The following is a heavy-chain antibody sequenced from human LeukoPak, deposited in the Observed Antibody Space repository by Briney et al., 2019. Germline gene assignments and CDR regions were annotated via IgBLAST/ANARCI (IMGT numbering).Heavy chain of an antibody. CDR1: GGSISSSSYY. CDR3: ASSAPYYDFWSGYYHRIEIFDY. J-gene: IGHJ4*02. Sequence: SETLSLTCTVSGGSISSSSYYWGWIRQPPGKGLERIGSIYYSGSTYYNPSLKSRVTISVDTSKNQFSLKLSSVTAADTAVYYCASSAPYYDFWSGYYHRIEIFDYWGQGTLVTVSS. CDR2: IYYSGST. V-gene: IGHV4-39*07. D-gene: IGHD3-3*01.